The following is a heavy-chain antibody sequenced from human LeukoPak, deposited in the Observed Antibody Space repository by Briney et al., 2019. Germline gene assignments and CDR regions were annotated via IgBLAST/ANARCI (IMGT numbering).Heavy chain of an antibody. CDR1: GGSFSGYY. CDR2: INHSGST. J-gene: IGHJ4*02. D-gene: IGHD6-19*01. CDR3: ARVSRYSSGRNYFDY. V-gene: IGHV4-34*01. Sequence: SETLSLTCAVYGGSFSGYYWSWIRQPPGKGLEWIGEINHSGSTNYNPSPNSRLTISLYMSKNKFSLKLSSVTAADTAVYYCARVSRYSSGRNYFDYWGQGTLVTVSS.